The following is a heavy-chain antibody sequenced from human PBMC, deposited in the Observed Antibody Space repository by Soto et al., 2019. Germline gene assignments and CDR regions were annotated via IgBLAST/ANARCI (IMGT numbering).Heavy chain of an antibody. J-gene: IGHJ3*02. CDR3: TRHTSAQDAYVI. Sequence: QVQLQESGPGLVKPSGTLSLTCAVSGGSISTTNWWTWVRQPPGKGLEWIGEVYHTGSTNYNPSLKSRVTTSVDKSQHQFSLKLSSVTAADTALYYCTRHTSAQDAYVIWGHGTVVTVSS. CDR1: GGSISTTNW. D-gene: IGHD3-10*01. CDR2: VYHTGST. V-gene: IGHV4-4*02.